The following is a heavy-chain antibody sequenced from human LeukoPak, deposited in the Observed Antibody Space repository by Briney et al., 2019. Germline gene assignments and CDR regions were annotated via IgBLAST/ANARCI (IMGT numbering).Heavy chain of an antibody. CDR2: SSSSDDGK. J-gene: IGHJ4*01. CDR3: AKAPVTSCRGAFCYPFDY. V-gene: IGHV3-23*01. Sequence: GGSLRLSCTASGLSLNNYAMSWVRQVPGKGLEWVSASSSSDDGKWYAESVRGRFTISRDTSKNTVYLQMNSLRVEDAGVYYCAKAPVTSCRGAFCYPFDYWGHGNLVTVSS. D-gene: IGHD2-21*01. CDR1: GLSLNNYA.